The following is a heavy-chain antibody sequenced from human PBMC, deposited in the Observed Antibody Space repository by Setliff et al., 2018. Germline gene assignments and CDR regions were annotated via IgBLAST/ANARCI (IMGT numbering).Heavy chain of an antibody. J-gene: IGHJ5*02. CDR2: TSDTGGNT. CDR3: ARNSIGYYFDP. D-gene: IGHD3-22*01. CDR1: GFTFSSYA. Sequence: PGGSLRLSCAASGFTFSSYAMSWVRQAPGKGLEWVSSTSDTGGNTYHADSVKGRFTISRDNSKNTLYLQMIRLRAEDTAVYYCARNSIGYYFDPWGQGTLVTVSS. V-gene: IGHV3-23*01.